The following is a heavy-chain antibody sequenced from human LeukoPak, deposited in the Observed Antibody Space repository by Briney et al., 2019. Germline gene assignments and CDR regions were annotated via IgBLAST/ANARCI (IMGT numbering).Heavy chain of an antibody. CDR1: GGSFSGYY. CDR3: ARATVTTGGRWFDP. J-gene: IGHJ5*02. CDR2: INHSGST. Sequence: SETLSLTCAVSGGSFSGYYWSWIRQPPGKGLEWIGEINHSGSTNYNPSLKSRVTISVDTSKNQFSLKLSSVTAADTAVYYCARATVTTGGRWFDPWGQGTLVTVSS. V-gene: IGHV4-34*01. D-gene: IGHD4-17*01.